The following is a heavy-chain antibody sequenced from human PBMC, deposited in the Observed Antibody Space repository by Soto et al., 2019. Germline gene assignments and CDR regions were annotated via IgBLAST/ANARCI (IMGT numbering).Heavy chain of an antibody. D-gene: IGHD2-8*01. CDR3: ARSSDPVLMVPKGGYFAY. Sequence: QVQLQESGPGLVKPSQTLSLTCTVSGGSISSGGYYWRWIRQHPGKGLEWIGYIYYSGSTYYNPSLKSRVTISVDTSKNQFSLKLSSVTAADTAVYYCARSSDPVLMVPKGGYFAYWGQGTLVTVSS. J-gene: IGHJ4*02. V-gene: IGHV4-31*03. CDR1: GGSISSGGYY. CDR2: IYYSGST.